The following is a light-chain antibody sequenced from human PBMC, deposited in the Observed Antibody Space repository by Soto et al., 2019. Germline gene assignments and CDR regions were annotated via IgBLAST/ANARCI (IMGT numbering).Light chain of an antibody. CDR3: QQYNGYWT. Sequence: DIQMTQSPSTLSASVGDRVTITCRASQSISGSLAWYQQKPGKAPKLLIYEASNLKHGVPSRFSGSGSGTEYTLTISSLQPDDSASYYCQQYNGYWTFGQGTRVEIK. CDR2: EAS. CDR1: QSISGS. J-gene: IGKJ1*01. V-gene: IGKV1-5*03.